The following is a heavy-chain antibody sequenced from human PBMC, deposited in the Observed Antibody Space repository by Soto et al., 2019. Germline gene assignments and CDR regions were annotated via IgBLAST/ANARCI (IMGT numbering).Heavy chain of an antibody. CDR3: ATQSWYEFRLEY. Sequence: QLQLQESGPGLVKPSETLSLTCTVSGGSISSSSYYWGWIRQTPGKGLEWIGSIYYSGSTYYNPSLKSRVTISVDTSKNQFSLKSSSVTAADTAVYYCATQSWYEFRLEYWGQGTLVTVSS. CDR1: GGSISSSSYY. D-gene: IGHD6-13*01. V-gene: IGHV4-39*01. CDR2: IYYSGST. J-gene: IGHJ4*02.